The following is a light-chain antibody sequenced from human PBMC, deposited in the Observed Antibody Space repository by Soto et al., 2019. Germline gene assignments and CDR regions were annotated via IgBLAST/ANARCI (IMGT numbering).Light chain of an antibody. CDR1: QDIRGY. CDR2: AAS. V-gene: IGKV1-9*01. CDR3: QQLNSYPIT. J-gene: IGKJ3*01. Sequence: PLTQSPSSLSASVGDRVTITCRASQDIRGYLAWYQQEPGKAPKLLIYAASSLESGVPSRFSGSGSGTDFSLTISSLQPEDFATYYCQQLNSYPITFGPGTKVDIK.